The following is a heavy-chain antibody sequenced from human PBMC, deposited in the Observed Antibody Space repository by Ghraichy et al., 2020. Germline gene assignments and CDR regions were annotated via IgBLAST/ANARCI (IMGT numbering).Heavy chain of an antibody. CDR1: GGSINSYY. D-gene: IGHD3-10*01. CDR3: ARLGGSGTNNPYDK. Sequence: SETLSLTCTVSGGSINSYYWSWIRQPPGKGLEQIGYIHHSGTTIYNPSLQSRVTISVDTSKNQFSLNLRSVTAADTAVYYCARLGGSGTNNPYDKWGQGTLVTVSS. V-gene: IGHV4-59*01. CDR2: IHHSGTT. J-gene: IGHJ4*02.